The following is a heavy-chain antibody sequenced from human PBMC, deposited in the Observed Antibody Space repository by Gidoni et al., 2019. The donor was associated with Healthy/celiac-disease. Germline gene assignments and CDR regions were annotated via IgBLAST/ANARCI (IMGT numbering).Heavy chain of an antibody. J-gene: IGHJ5*02. V-gene: IGHV3-11*06. D-gene: IGHD4-17*01. CDR3: ARSFGGDYENWFDP. CDR1: GFTFSDYY. CDR2: ISSSSSYT. Sequence: QVQLVESGGGLVKPGGSLRLSCAASGFTFSDYYMSWIRQAPGKGLDGVSYISSSSSYTNYADSVKGRFTIARDNAKNSLYLQMNSLRAEDTAVYYCARSFGGDYENWFDPWGQGTLVTVSS.